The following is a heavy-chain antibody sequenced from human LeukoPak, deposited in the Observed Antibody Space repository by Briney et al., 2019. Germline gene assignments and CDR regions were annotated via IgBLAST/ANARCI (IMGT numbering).Heavy chain of an antibody. CDR1: GGSISGYY. Sequence: SETLSLTCAVYGGSISGYYWGWIRQPPGKGLEWIGEINHSGSTNYNPSLKSRVTISVDTSKNQFSLKLSSVTAADTAVYYCARSPGIAPYCSSTSCYGDFDYWGQGTLVTVSS. CDR3: ARSPGIAPYCSSTSCYGDFDY. V-gene: IGHV4-34*01. CDR2: INHSGST. J-gene: IGHJ4*02. D-gene: IGHD2-2*01.